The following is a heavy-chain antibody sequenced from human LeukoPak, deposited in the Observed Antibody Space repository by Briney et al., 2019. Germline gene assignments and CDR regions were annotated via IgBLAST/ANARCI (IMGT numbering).Heavy chain of an antibody. CDR3: ARGWELLPFDY. Sequence: GGSLRLSCAASGFTFSSYEMNWVRQAPGKGLEWVSYISSSGSTIYYADSVKGRFTISRDNAKNSLYLRMNSLRAEDTAVYYCARGWELLPFDYWGQGTLVTVSS. CDR2: ISSSGSTI. D-gene: IGHD1-26*01. V-gene: IGHV3-48*03. J-gene: IGHJ4*02. CDR1: GFTFSSYE.